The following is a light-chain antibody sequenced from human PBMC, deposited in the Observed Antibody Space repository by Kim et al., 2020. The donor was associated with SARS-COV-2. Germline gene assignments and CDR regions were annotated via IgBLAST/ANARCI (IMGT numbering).Light chain of an antibody. CDR2: GAS. Sequence: EIVLTQSPGTLSLSPGERATLSCRASQSVSSSYLAWYQRKPGQAPRLLFYGASSRATGIPDRFSGSGSGTDFTLSISRLEPEDFAVYYCQQYGSSLSLTFGGGTKVDIK. J-gene: IGKJ4*01. CDR1: QSVSSSY. V-gene: IGKV3-20*01. CDR3: QQYGSSLSLT.